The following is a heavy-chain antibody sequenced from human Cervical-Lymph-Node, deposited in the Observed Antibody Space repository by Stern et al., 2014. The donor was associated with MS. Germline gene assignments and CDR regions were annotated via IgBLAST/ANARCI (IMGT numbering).Heavy chain of an antibody. CDR2: ISYHGSNT. CDR3: AKDSSWDGSRMDV. CDR1: GFTFSSYA. Sequence: VQLLESGGGVVQPERSLRLSCAASGFTFSSYAIHWVRQAPGKGLEWVAVISYHGSNTYYADSVKGRFTISRDNSKNTLYLQMNSLRVEDTAVYYCAKDSSWDGSRMDVWGQGTTVTVSS. D-gene: IGHD6-6*01. J-gene: IGHJ6*02. V-gene: IGHV3-30*04.